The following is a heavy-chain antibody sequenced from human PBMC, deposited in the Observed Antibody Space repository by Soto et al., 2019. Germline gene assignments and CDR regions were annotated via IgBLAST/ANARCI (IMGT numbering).Heavy chain of an antibody. CDR2: IYWDDYK. CDR3: AQKGRGYFDY. D-gene: IGHD3-10*01. J-gene: IGHJ4*02. Sequence: QITLKESGPTLVKPTETLTLTCTFSGFSLNTRDLGVGWIRQPPGKALEWLAIIYWDDYKNYSPSLKSRLTIPKDTSKNQVVLTVTDMDPVDTATYYCAQKGRGYFDYWGQGTLVTVSS. CDR1: GFSLNTRDLG. V-gene: IGHV2-5*02.